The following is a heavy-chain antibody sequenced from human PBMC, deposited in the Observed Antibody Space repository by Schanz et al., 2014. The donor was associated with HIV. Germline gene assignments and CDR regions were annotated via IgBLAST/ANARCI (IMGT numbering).Heavy chain of an antibody. CDR1: GYTFTNYF. CDR2: INPNSGDT. Sequence: QLQLVQSGAEVKQPGASVRVSCKASGYTFTNYFIHWVRQAPGQGLEWMGWINPNSGDTDYAQKFQGRVTMTRDTSISTAYMELSRLRSDDTAVYYCASDLSVYSSSSSVWGQGTTVTVSS. D-gene: IGHD6-13*01. CDR3: ASDLSVYSSSSSV. V-gene: IGHV1-2*02. J-gene: IGHJ6*02.